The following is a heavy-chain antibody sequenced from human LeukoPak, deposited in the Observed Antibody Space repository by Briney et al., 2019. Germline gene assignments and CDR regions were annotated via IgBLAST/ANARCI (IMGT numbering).Heavy chain of an antibody. CDR3: ARAPIVATTTFDY. V-gene: IGHV4-61*01. Sequence: SETLSLTSTVSGGSVSSGSYYWSWIRHPPGKGLEWIGYIYYSGSTNYNPSLKSRVTISVDTSKNQFSLKLSSVTAADTAVYYCARAPIVATTTFDYWGQGTLVTVSS. J-gene: IGHJ4*02. CDR1: GGSVSSGSYY. CDR2: IYYSGST. D-gene: IGHD5-12*01.